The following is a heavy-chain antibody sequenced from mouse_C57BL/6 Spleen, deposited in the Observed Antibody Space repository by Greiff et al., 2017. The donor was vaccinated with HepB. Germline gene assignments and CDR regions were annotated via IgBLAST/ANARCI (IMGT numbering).Heavy chain of an antibody. D-gene: IGHD3-2*02. V-gene: IGHV1-59*01. CDR2: IDPSDSYT. CDR1: GYTFTSYW. Sequence: QVQLQQSGAELVRPGTSVKLSCKASGYTFTSYWMHWVKQRPGQGLEWIGVIDPSDSYTNYNQKFKGKATLTVDTSSSTAYMQLSSLTSEDSAVYYCARGDSSGYLDYWGQGTTLTVSS. CDR3: ARGDSSGYLDY. J-gene: IGHJ2*01.